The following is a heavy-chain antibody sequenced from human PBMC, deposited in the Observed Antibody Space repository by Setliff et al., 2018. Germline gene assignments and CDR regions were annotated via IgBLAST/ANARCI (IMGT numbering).Heavy chain of an antibody. CDR1: GYTFSSYA. V-gene: IGHV1-18*01. D-gene: IGHD6-19*01. CDR3: ARDFLGQWGGKGGLDY. Sequence: GASVKVSCKASGYTFSSYAVNWVRQAPGQGLEWMGWISAYNGNTNYAQKFQGRVSMTTDTSTSTAYMELRNLRSDDTALYYCARDFLGQWGGKGGLDYWGQGTLVTVSS. J-gene: IGHJ4*02. CDR2: ISAYNGNT.